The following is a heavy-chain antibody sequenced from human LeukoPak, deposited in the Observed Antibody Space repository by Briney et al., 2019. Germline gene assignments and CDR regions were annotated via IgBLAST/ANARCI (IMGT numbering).Heavy chain of an antibody. D-gene: IGHD6-13*01. CDR3: ARDLAAAGYYYYYYYMDV. J-gene: IGHJ6*03. CDR1: GFTFSSYW. V-gene: IGHV3-21*01. CDR2: ISSSSSYI. Sequence: PGGSLRLSCAASGFTFSSYWMNWVRQAPGKGLEWVSSISSSSSYIYYADSVKGRFTISRDNAKNSLYLQMNSLRAEDTAVYYCARDLAAAGYYYYYYYMDVWGKGTTVTVSS.